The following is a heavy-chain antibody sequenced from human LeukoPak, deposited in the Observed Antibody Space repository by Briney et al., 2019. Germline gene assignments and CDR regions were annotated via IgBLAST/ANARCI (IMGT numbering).Heavy chain of an antibody. Sequence: PGGSLRVSCAASGFTVSSNYMSWVRQAPGKGLEWVSVIYSGGSTYYADSVKGRFTISRDNSKNTLYLQMNSLRAEDTAVYYCARAAREYCGGDCYPYYYYYYMDVWGKGTTVTVSS. D-gene: IGHD2-21*02. V-gene: IGHV3-53*01. CDR2: IYSGGST. CDR1: GFTVSSNY. J-gene: IGHJ6*03. CDR3: ARAAREYCGGDCYPYYYYYYMDV.